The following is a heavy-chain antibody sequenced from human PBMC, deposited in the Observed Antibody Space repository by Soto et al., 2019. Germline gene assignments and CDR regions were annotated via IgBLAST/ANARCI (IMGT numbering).Heavy chain of an antibody. CDR1: GFTFSSYG. D-gene: IGHD1-26*01. CDR3: ARSPYSVSYLAYFDY. CDR2: ISYDGSNK. J-gene: IGHJ4*02. V-gene: IGHV3-30*03. Sequence: QVQLVESGGGVVQPGRSLRLSCAASGFTFSSYGTHWVRQAPGKGLEWVAVISYDGSNKYYADSVKGRFTISRDNSKNALYLQRNSLRAEDTAVYYCARSPYSVSYLAYFDYWGQGTLVTVSS.